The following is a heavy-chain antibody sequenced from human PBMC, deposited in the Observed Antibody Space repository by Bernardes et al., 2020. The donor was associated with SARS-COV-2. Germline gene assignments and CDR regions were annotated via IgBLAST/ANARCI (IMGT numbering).Heavy chain of an antibody. CDR2: ITPSSSYI. CDR3: ARSAVAVNDDFYYYGVDV. V-gene: IGHV3-21*01. J-gene: IGHJ6*02. D-gene: IGHD6-19*01. Sequence: GGFLRLSCTASGFTFNTYSMNWVRQAPGKGLEWVSSITPSSSYIYYADSVRGRFTISRDNAKNSLFLHMNSLRVEDTAVYYCARSAVAVNDDFYYYGVDVWGQGTTVTVSS. CDR1: GFTFNTYS.